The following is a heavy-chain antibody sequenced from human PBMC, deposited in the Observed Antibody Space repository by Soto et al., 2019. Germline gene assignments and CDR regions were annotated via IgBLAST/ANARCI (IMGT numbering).Heavy chain of an antibody. Sequence: QDQLLQSGAEVKKPGASVTVSCKASGYSFTNYGITWVRQAPGQGLEWMGWISAFNGNTHYAQKLQGRVTMTTDASTGTAYMQLRGLRSDDTAVYYCARDRGVAPPVAGNTHYYYYMDVWGKGTTVTVSS. CDR3: ARDRGVAPPVAGNTHYYYYMDV. V-gene: IGHV1-18*01. D-gene: IGHD6-19*01. CDR2: ISAFNGNT. J-gene: IGHJ6*03. CDR1: GYSFTNYG.